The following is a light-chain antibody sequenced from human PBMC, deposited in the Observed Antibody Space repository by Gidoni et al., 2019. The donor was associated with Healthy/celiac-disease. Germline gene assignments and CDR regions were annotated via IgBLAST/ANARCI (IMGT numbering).Light chain of an antibody. Sequence: QSVLTQPPSVSGPPGQRVTISCTGSSSHIGAGYDVHWYQQFPGTAPKLLIYGNSNRPSGVPDRFSGSKSGTSASLAITGLQAEDEADYYCQSYDSSLSALFGGGTKLTVL. CDR2: GNS. CDR1: SSHIGAGYD. V-gene: IGLV1-40*01. J-gene: IGLJ2*01. CDR3: QSYDSSLSAL.